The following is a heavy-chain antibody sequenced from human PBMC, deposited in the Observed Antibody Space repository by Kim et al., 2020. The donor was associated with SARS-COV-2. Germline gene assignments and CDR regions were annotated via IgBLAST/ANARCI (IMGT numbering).Heavy chain of an antibody. CDR1: GGSISSYY. CDR3: ARERGAAGRGVGGYYFDY. V-gene: IGHV4-59*01. CDR2: IYYSGST. D-gene: IGHD6-13*01. J-gene: IGHJ4*02. Sequence: SETLSLTCTVSGGSISSYYWSWIRQPPGKGLEWIGYIYYSGSTNYNPSLKSRVTISVDTSKNQFSLKLSSVTAADTAVYYCARERGAAGRGVGGYYFDYWGQGTLVTVSS.